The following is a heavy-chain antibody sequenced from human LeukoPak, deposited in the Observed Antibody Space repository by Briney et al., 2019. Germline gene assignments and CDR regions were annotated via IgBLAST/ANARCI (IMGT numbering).Heavy chain of an antibody. Sequence: SETLSLTCSVSGGSVSNYYWSWFRQPPGKGLEWFGYIYYSGSTNYNPSLKSRVTISVDTSKNQFSLKLSSVTAADTAVYYCARRQGAKYYYGSGRTPLFDYWGQGTLVTVSS. CDR1: GGSVSNYY. D-gene: IGHD3-10*01. V-gene: IGHV4-59*02. CDR2: IYYSGST. CDR3: ARRQGAKYYYGSGRTPLFDY. J-gene: IGHJ4*02.